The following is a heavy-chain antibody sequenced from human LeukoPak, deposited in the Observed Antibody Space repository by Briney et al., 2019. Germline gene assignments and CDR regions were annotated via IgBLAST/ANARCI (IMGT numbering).Heavy chain of an antibody. J-gene: IGHJ3*02. Sequence: GGSLRLSCVASGFTYSSYAMTWVRQAPGKGLEWVSLISSSGDNTYYADSVEGRFTISRDNSKNTLYLQMNSLRAEDTAIYYCAKVEWPDAFSIWGQGTMVTVSS. CDR2: ISSSGDNT. CDR3: AKVEWPDAFSI. CDR1: GFTYSSYA. V-gene: IGHV3-23*01. D-gene: IGHD3-3*01.